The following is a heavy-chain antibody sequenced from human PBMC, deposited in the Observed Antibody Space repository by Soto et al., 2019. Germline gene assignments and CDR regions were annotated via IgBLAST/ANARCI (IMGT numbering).Heavy chain of an antibody. V-gene: IGHV1-2*04. J-gene: IGHJ4*02. D-gene: IGHD2-2*01. CDR2: ISPNSGGT. Sequence: ASVKVSCKASGYTFTGYYMHWVRQAPGQGLEWMGWISPNSGGTNYAQKFQGWVTMTRDTSISTAYMELSRLRSDDTAVYYCARGKSSTSWVDYWGQGTLVTVSS. CDR3: ARGKSSTSWVDY. CDR1: GYTFTGYY.